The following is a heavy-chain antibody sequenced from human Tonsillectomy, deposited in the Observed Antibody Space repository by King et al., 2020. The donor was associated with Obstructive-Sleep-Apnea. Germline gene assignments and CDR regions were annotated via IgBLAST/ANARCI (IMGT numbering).Heavy chain of an antibody. V-gene: IGHV3-9*01. Sequence: VQLVESGGGLVQPGRSLRLSCADSGLTFDDYAMHWVRQAPGKGLEWGSGISWNSAGKGYADSVKGRFTISRDNAKNSMYLQMNSLRAEDTALYYCAKGISSTTLSRGAVDHWGQGTLVTVSS. CDR1: GLTFDDYA. CDR2: ISWNSAGK. J-gene: IGHJ4*02. D-gene: IGHD4-17*01. CDR3: AKGISSTTLSRGAVDH.